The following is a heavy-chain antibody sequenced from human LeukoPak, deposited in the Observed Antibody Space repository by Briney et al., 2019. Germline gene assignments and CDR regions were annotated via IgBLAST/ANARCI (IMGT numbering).Heavy chain of an antibody. J-gene: IGHJ2*01. CDR2: ISSSSTI. CDR3: AKDGGWMDPSVLYWYFDL. Sequence: GGSLRLSCAASGFTFSSYSMNWVRQAPGKGLEGVSFISSSSTIYSADSVKGRFTISRDNSKNTLFLQMNSLRAEDTAVYYCAKDGGWMDPSVLYWYFDLWGRGTLVTVSS. V-gene: IGHV3-48*01. CDR1: GFTFSSYS. D-gene: IGHD3-16*01.